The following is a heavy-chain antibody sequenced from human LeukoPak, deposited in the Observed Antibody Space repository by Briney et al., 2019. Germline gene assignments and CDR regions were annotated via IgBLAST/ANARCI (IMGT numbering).Heavy chain of an antibody. D-gene: IGHD2-21*01. CDR1: GGTFSSYA. V-gene: IGHV1-69*13. CDR2: IIPIFGTA. CDR3: ARAPYCGGDCYSSEYFQH. Sequence: SVKVSCKASGGTFSSYAISWVRQAPGLGLEWMGEIIPIFGTANYAQKFQGRVTITADESTSTAYMELSSLRSEDTAVYYCARAPYCGGDCYSSEYFQHWGQGTLVTVSS. J-gene: IGHJ1*01.